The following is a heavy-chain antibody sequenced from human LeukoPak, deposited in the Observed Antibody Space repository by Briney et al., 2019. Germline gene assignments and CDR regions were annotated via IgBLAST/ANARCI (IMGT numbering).Heavy chain of an antibody. CDR1: GYTFTSYG. Sequence: ASVKVSCKASGYTFTSYGISWVRQAPGQGLEWMGWISAYNGNTNYAQKLQGRVTMTTDTSTSTAYMELRSLRSDDTAVYYCARGKGIVATGHYYGMDVWGQGTTVTVSS. V-gene: IGHV1-18*01. J-gene: IGHJ6*02. D-gene: IGHD2-15*01. CDR2: ISAYNGNT. CDR3: ARGKGIVATGHYYGMDV.